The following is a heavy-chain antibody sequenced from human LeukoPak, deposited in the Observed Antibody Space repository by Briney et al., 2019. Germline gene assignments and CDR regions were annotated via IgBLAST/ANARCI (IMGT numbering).Heavy chain of an antibody. CDR3: ARGTRGCSGGSCYYYFDY. D-gene: IGHD2-15*01. CDR1: GFTFSSYW. CDR2: IKQDGSEK. V-gene: IGHV3-7*01. J-gene: IGHJ4*02. Sequence: PGGSLRLSSAASGFTFSSYWMSWVRQAPGKGLEWVANIKQDGSEKYYVDSVKGRFTISRDNAKNSLYLQMNSLRAEDTAVYYCARGTRGCSGGSCYYYFDYWGQGTLVTVSS.